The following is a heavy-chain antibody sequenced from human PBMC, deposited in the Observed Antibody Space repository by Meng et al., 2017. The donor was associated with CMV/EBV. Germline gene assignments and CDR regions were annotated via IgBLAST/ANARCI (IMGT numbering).Heavy chain of an antibody. V-gene: IGHV2-5*02. Sequence: QTTLKEPGPPLVKPTPTLPLTCPFSGFSLSTSGVGVGWIRQPPGKALEWLALIYWDDDKRYSPSLKSRLTITKDTSKNQVVLTMTNMDPVDTATYYCAHRGRIAAAGTDWFDPWGQGTLVTVSS. D-gene: IGHD6-13*01. CDR1: GFSLSTSGVG. J-gene: IGHJ5*02. CDR3: AHRGRIAAAGTDWFDP. CDR2: IYWDDDK.